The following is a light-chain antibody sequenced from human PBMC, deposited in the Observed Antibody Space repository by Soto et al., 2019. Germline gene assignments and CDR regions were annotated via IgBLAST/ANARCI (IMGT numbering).Light chain of an antibody. Sequence: DIQMTQSPSTLSASVGDRVTITCRASQSINTWLAWYHLKPGRAPKLLIYKASTLESGVPSRFSGSGSGTEFTLTISSLQPDDFATYYCQQYQTYSQFGQGTKVEIK. CDR1: QSINTW. J-gene: IGKJ1*01. CDR3: QQYQTYSQ. V-gene: IGKV1-5*03. CDR2: KAS.